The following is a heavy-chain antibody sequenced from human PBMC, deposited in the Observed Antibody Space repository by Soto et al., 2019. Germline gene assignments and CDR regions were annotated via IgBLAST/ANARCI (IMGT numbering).Heavy chain of an antibody. CDR2: IVVGSGNT. J-gene: IGHJ5*02. V-gene: IGHV1-58*01. Sequence: SVKVSCKASGFTFTSSAVQWVRQARGQRLEWIGWIVVGSGNTNYAQKFQDRVTMTKDISTSTAYMELSSLRSEDTAVYYCATCQISGTGYWFDPWGQGTLVTVSS. D-gene: IGHD2-15*01. CDR1: GFTFTSSA. CDR3: ATCQISGTGYWFDP.